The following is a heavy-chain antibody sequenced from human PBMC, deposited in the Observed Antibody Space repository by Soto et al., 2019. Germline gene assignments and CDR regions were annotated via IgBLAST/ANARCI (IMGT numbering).Heavy chain of an antibody. CDR1: GFPFTSYG. Sequence: QVQLVESGGGVVQPGRSLRLSCAASGFPFTSYGMHCVREGPDKGLEWVAIISYDGSDKYYADYVKGRFTISRDNSKNTLYLQMNSLRPEDTALYYCVGGQYYFDYRGQGTLVIVSS. CDR3: VGGQYYFDY. D-gene: IGHD2-15*01. V-gene: IGHV3-30*03. J-gene: IGHJ4*02. CDR2: ISYDGSDK.